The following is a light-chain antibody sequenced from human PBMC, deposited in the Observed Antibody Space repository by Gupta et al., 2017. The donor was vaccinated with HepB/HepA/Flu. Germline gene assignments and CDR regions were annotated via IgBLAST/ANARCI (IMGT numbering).Light chain of an antibody. CDR3: QQYYSTPVCS. CDR1: QSVLYSSNNKNY. Sequence: NCKSSQSVLYSSNNKNYLAWYQQKPGQPPKLLIYWASTRESGVPDRFSGSGSGTDFTLTISSLQAEDVAVYYCQQYYSTPVCSFGQGTKLDIK. V-gene: IGKV4-1*01. J-gene: IGKJ2*04. CDR2: WAS.